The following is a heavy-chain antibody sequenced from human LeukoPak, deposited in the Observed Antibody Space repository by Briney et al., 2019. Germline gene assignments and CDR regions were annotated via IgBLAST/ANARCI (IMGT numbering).Heavy chain of an antibody. Sequence: SXXLSLTCAVSAGSICNSYCSWARQPPGKGLEFIGYISTGGDINYSPSLRSRATMSINPSNNQLSLALTSVTTADTAVYFCVRGPGRGYDLEPWGQGSLVTVSS. V-gene: IGHV4-4*08. CDR1: AGSICNSY. D-gene: IGHD3-22*01. J-gene: IGHJ5*02. CDR3: VRGPGRGYDLEP. CDR2: ISTGGDI.